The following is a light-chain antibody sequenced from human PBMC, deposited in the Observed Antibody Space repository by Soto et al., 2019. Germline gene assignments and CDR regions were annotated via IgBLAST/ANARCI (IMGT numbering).Light chain of an antibody. CDR2: GAA. Sequence: EIVLTQSPGTLSLSAGERVTLSCRASQSVSSAYLAWYQQKRGQAPRLLFYGAANRATGIPDRFSGSGSGADFARNSSRLEPEDFAVYYWQQYGSTPPSVTFGQGTRLEIK. CDR3: QQYGSTPPSVT. V-gene: IGKV3-20*01. J-gene: IGKJ5*01. CDR1: QSVSSAY.